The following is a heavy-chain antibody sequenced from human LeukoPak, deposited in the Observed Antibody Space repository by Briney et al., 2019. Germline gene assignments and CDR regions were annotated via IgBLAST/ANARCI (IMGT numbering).Heavy chain of an antibody. CDR1: GGSISSGSYY. D-gene: IGHD3-22*01. CDR2: IYTSGST. CDR3: ARDYYDSSGYDYYYYYYMDV. J-gene: IGHJ6*03. V-gene: IGHV4-61*02. Sequence: SETLSLTCTVSGGSISSGSYYWSWIRQPAGKGLEWIGRIYTSGSTNYNPSLKSRVTISVDTSKNQFSLKLSSVTAADTAVYYCARDYYDSSGYDYYYYYYMDVWGKGTTVTVPS.